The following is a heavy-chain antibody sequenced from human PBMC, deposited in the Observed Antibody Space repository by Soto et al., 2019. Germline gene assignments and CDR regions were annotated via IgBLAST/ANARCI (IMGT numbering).Heavy chain of an antibody. V-gene: IGHV2-5*02. CDR1: GFSLTTSGVG. D-gene: IGHD3-3*01. Sequence: QITLNESGPTQVKPRQTLTLTCTFSGFSLTTSGVGVGWIRQSPGKAPEWLALIYWDDDKRYSPSLKSRITITKDTSKNQLVLTMADLDPADTATYYCAHRVLRTVFGLVTTTAIYFDFWSQGTPVAVSS. CDR3: AHRVLRTVFGLVTTTAIYFDF. CDR2: IYWDDDK. J-gene: IGHJ4*02.